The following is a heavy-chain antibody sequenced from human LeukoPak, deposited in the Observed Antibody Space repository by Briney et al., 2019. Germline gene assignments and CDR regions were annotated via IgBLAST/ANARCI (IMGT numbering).Heavy chain of an antibody. J-gene: IGHJ4*02. V-gene: IGHV4-30-4*08. D-gene: IGHD3-3*01. CDR2: IYYSGST. CDR3: ARGDTIFGVGY. Sequence: SETLSLTCTVSGGSINSGDYYWSWIRQPPGKGLEWIGYIYYSGSTYYNPSLKSRVTISVDTSKNQFSLKLSSVTAADTAVYYCARGDTIFGVGYWGQGTLVTVSS. CDR1: GGSINSGDYY.